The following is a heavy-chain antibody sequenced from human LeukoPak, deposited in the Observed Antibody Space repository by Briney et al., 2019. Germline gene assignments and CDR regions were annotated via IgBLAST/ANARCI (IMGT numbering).Heavy chain of an antibody. D-gene: IGHD6-19*01. CDR2: ISWNSGSI. Sequence: GGSLRLSCAASGFTFDDYAMHWVRQAPGKGLEWVSGISWNSGSIGYADSVKGRFTISRDNAKNSLYLQMNSLRAEDMALYYCAKGALAVAAAYFDYWGQGTLVTVSS. CDR1: GFTFDDYA. CDR3: AKGALAVAAAYFDY. J-gene: IGHJ4*02. V-gene: IGHV3-9*03.